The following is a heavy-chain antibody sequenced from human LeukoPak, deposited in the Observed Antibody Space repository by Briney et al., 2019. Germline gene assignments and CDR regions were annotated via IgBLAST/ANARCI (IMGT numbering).Heavy chain of an antibody. D-gene: IGHD3-16*02. J-gene: IGHJ4*02. CDR3: AREGGAISFIDY. CDR1: GGSISSYY. CDR2: IYNSGST. V-gene: IGHV4-59*01. Sequence: PSETSSLTCTVSGGSISSYYWSWIRQPPGKGLEWIGYIYNSGSTNYTPSLKSRVTISIDTSKNQFSLKLSSVTAADTAVYYCAREGGAISFIDYWGQGTLVTVSS.